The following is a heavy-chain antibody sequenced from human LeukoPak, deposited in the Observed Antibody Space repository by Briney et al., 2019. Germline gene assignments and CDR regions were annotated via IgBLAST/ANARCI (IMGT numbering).Heavy chain of an antibody. Sequence: QPGGSLRLSCAASGFTFSSYAMSWVRQAPGKGLEWVSGIGASGTYYADSVKGRFTISRDNSKNTLYLQMNSLRAEDTAVYYCAKARIPSGNGYYSDWGQGTLVTVSS. V-gene: IGHV3-23*01. CDR2: IGASGT. J-gene: IGHJ4*02. CDR1: GFTFSSYA. CDR3: AKARIPSGNGYYSD. D-gene: IGHD3-22*01.